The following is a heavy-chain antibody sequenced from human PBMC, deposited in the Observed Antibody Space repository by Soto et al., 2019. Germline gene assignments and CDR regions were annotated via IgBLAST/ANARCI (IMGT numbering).Heavy chain of an antibody. CDR1: GFTFSSYW. V-gene: IGHV3-74*01. J-gene: IGHJ6*02. D-gene: IGHD1-26*01. CDR2: INSDGSST. Sequence: EVQLVESGGGVVQPGGSLRLSCAASGFTFSSYWMHWVRQATGKGLVWVSRINSDGSSTSYADSVKGRFTISRDNAKNTLDLQMNSRRDEDTAVYYCARGMWERYYYDGMDVWGQGTTVTVSS. CDR3: ARGMWERYYYDGMDV.